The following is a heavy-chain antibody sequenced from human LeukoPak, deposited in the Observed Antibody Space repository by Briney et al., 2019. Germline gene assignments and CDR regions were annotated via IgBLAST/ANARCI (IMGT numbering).Heavy chain of an antibody. CDR3: ARDGSGWSVY. Sequence: GGSLRLSCTASGFTSGDYWMSWLRQAPGKGLEWVINISSDGREKYFVDSVKGRFTISRDNAKNSLYLQMNSLRAEDTAVYYCARDGSGWSVYWGQGTLVTVSS. CDR1: GFTSGDYW. D-gene: IGHD6-19*01. J-gene: IGHJ4*02. V-gene: IGHV3-7*01. CDR2: ISSDGREK.